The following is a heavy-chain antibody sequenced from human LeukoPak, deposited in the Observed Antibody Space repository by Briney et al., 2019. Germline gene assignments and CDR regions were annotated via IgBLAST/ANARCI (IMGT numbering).Heavy chain of an antibody. V-gene: IGHV4-59*08. CDR3: ARHVDDLNPNFDC. J-gene: IGHJ4*02. CDR2: VYYSGST. CDR1: GGSISRYY. D-gene: IGHD3-3*01. Sequence: PSETLSLTCTVSGGSISRYYWSWIRQPPGKGLDWIGYVYYSGSTNSNPSLRNRVTISVDTSKNQFSLKLSSVTAADTAVYYCARHVDDLNPNFDCWGQGTLVTVSS.